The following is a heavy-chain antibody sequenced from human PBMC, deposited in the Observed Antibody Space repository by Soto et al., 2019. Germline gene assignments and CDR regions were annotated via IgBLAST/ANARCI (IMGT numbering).Heavy chain of an antibody. V-gene: IGHV2-70*04. CDR3: ARDLSSGIDY. CDR2: IDWDDDK. CDR1: GASIRSYY. Sequence: TLSLTCSVSGASIRSYYWHWIRQPPGKGLEWIARIDWDDDKFYSTSLKTRLTISKDTSKNQVVLTMTNMDPVDTATYYCARDLSSGIDYRGQGTLVTV. J-gene: IGHJ4*02. D-gene: IGHD6-19*01.